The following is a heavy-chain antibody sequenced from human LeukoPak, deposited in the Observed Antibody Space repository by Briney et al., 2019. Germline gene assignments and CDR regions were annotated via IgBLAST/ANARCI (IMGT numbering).Heavy chain of an antibody. CDR3: AKAGGGRPFDY. CDR1: GASISDYY. CDR2: IYDSGRT. V-gene: IGHV4-59*01. Sequence: SETLSLTCTVSGASISDYYWSWIRRPPGKGLEWIGYIYDSGRTRYNPSLKSRVTISEDTSKNQFSLKLTSVTAVDTAVYYCAKAGGGRPFDYWGQGTLVTVSS. J-gene: IGHJ4*02. D-gene: IGHD1-26*01.